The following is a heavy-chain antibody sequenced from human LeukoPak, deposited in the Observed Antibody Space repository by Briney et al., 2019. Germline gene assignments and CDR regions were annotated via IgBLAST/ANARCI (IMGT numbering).Heavy chain of an antibody. Sequence: GRSLRPSCAASGFTFSSYGMHWVRQAPGKGLEWVAVIWYDGSNKYYADSVKGRFTISRDNSKNTLYLQMNSLRAEDTAVYYCAKDRDYSNYVGYYFDYWGQGTLVTVSS. D-gene: IGHD4-11*01. CDR2: IWYDGSNK. J-gene: IGHJ4*02. CDR3: AKDRDYSNYVGYYFDY. V-gene: IGHV3-33*06. CDR1: GFTFSSYG.